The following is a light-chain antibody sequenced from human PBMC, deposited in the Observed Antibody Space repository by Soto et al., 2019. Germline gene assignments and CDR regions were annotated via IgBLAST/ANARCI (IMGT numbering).Light chain of an antibody. V-gene: IGKV3-15*01. Sequence: EAVLTQSPATLSVSPGERATLSCRASQSVATNVAWYQQRPGQAPRLLIYGASKRAIGLPARFSGSGSGTEFTLTITSLQSEDFAVYYCKQYNNWPQTFGQGTKVEIK. CDR3: KQYNNWPQT. J-gene: IGKJ1*01. CDR2: GAS. CDR1: QSVATN.